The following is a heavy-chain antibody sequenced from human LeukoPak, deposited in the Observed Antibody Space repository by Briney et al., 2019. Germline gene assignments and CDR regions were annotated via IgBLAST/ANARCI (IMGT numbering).Heavy chain of an antibody. J-gene: IGHJ4*02. CDR1: GFTFSSYS. CDR2: ISSSSSYI. Sequence: GGSLRLSCAASGFTFSSYSMNWVRQAPGKGLEWVSSISSSSSYIYYADSVKGRFTISRDNAKNSLYLQVNSLRAEDTAVYYCARGSYNGDFDYWGQGTLVTVSS. CDR3: ARGSYNGDFDY. V-gene: IGHV3-21*01. D-gene: IGHD1-1*01.